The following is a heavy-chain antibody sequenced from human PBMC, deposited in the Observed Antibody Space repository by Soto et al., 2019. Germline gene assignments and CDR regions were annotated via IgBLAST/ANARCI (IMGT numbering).Heavy chain of an antibody. CDR1: GFTFSSYA. D-gene: IGHD3-3*01. CDR3: ARDEIRFSWAYGMDV. Sequence: QVQLVESGGGVVQPGRSLRLSCAASGFTFSSYAMHWVRQAPGKGLEWVAVISYDGSNKYYADSVKGRFTISRDNSKNTLYLQMNSLRAADPAVYYCARDEIRFSWAYGMDVWGQGTTVTVSS. CDR2: ISYDGSNK. J-gene: IGHJ6*02. V-gene: IGHV3-30-3*01.